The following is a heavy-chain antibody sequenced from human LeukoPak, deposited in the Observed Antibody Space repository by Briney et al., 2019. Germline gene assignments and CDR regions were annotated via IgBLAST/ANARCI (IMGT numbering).Heavy chain of an antibody. CDR2: IYYSGST. CDR1: GGSISSSSYY. D-gene: IGHD2-2*01. Sequence: SETLSLTCTVSGGSISSSSYYWGWIRQPPGKGLEWIGRIYYSGSTYYNPSLKSRVTISVDTSKNQFSLKLSSVTAADTAVYYCAKGDCSSTSCYASLDYWGQEPWSPSPQ. J-gene: IGHJ4*01. V-gene: IGHV4-39*01. CDR3: AKGDCSSTSCYASLDY.